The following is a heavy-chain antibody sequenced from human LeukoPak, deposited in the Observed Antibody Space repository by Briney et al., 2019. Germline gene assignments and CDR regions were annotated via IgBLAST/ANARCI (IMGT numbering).Heavy chain of an antibody. CDR2: IKPDGSYT. CDR3: ARTYSSSWLSYWSAFDI. CDR1: GFSFSTYS. V-gene: IGHV3-74*01. Sequence: PGGSLRLSCAASGFSFSTYSMHWVRQAPGKGLVWVSYIKPDGSYTAYADSVKGRFTISRDNAKNTLYLQMNSLRAEDTAVYYCARTYSSSWLSYWSAFDIWGQGTMVTVSS. D-gene: IGHD6-13*01. J-gene: IGHJ3*02.